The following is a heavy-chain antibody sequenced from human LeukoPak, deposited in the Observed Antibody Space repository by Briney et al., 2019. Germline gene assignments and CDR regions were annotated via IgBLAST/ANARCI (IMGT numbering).Heavy chain of an antibody. CDR1: GFTFSSHW. D-gene: IGHD5-18*01. CDR3: VRDSLVGYGHRYFDY. J-gene: IGHJ4*02. CDR2: IKQDGSEK. V-gene: IGHV3-7*01. Sequence: GGSLRLSCVASGFTFSSHWMSWVRQAPGKGLEWVANIKQDGSEKKYVDSVKGRLTISRDNAKNSLYLQMNSLRVEDTAVYYCVRDSLVGYGHRYFDYWGQGTLVTVSS.